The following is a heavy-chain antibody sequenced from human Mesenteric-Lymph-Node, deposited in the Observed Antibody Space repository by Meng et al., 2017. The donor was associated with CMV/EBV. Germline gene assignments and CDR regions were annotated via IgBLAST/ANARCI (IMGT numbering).Heavy chain of an antibody. V-gene: IGHV4-31*02. Sequence: SGGSVYTGDYYWSWIRQHPVTGLEWIGYINYDGITFYSPSLTSRLTVSIDTSKNQFSLKMRSVTAADTALYFCARVIVRGEFYFDSWGPGTLVTVSS. CDR1: GGSVYTGDYY. CDR3: ARVIVRGEFYFDS. J-gene: IGHJ4*02. CDR2: INYDGIT. D-gene: IGHD2-21*01.